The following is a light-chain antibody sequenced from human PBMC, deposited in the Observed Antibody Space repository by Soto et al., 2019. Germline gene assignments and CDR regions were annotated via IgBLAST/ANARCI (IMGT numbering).Light chain of an antibody. Sequence: DVQLTQSPSSLSVFVGDSVTVTCRASQNIITYLHWYHQKPGEATTLLINAASTLQSGVPSRFSGSGSGTDFTRTINSLQPEDVGTYYCQQSYSNPTFGQGTTVEIK. J-gene: IGKJ1*01. CDR1: QNIITY. CDR3: QQSYSNPT. CDR2: AAS. V-gene: IGKV1-39*01.